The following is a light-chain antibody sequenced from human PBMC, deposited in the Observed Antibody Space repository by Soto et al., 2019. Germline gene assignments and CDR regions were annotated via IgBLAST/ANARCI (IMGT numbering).Light chain of an antibody. V-gene: IGKV3-15*01. CDR3: QKYGNFWT. CDR2: GAS. J-gene: IGKJ1*01. CDR1: QSVSSN. Sequence: EIVMKQSPATLSVSPGERATLSCRASQSVSSNLAWYQQKPGQAPRLLIYGASTRATGIPDRFSGSGSGTDFSLTIRRLEPDDFAVYYCQKYGNFWTFGQGTKVDIK.